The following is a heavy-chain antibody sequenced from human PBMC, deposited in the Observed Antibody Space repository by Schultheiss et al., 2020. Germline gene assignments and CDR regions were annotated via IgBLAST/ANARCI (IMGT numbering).Heavy chain of an antibody. V-gene: IGHV2-5*02. J-gene: IGHJ5*02. CDR3: ALASYYYDSSGYGVWFDP. CDR2: IYWDDDK. D-gene: IGHD3-22*01. CDR1: GFSLSTSGVG. Sequence: SGPTLVKPTQTLTLTCTFSGFSLSTSGVGVGWIRQPPGKALEWLALIYWDDDKRYSPSLKSRLTITKDTSKNQVVLTMTNMDPVDTATYYCALASYYYDSSGYGVWFDPWGQGTLVTVFS.